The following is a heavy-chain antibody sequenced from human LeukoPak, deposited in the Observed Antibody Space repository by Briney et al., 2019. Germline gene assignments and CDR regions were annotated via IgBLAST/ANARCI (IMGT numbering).Heavy chain of an antibody. D-gene: IGHD4-17*01. J-gene: IGHJ4*02. CDR2: IWYDGSKK. CDR3: ARPRGGYGDYGHFDY. Sequence: GRSLRLSCAPSGFTFRSYGMHGVRQAPGKGVEWVAVIWYDGSKKDYADSVKGRFTISRKNSNNTLYLQMNRLRDEDTAVYYCARPRGGYGDYGHFDYWGQGTLVTVSS. V-gene: IGHV3-33*01. CDR1: GFTFRSYG.